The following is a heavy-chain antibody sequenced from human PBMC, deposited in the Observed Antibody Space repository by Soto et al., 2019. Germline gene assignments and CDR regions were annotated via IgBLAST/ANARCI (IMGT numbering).Heavy chain of an antibody. Sequence: GGSLRLSCEASGFTVSSDYMSWVRQAPGKGLEWVSVIYTGGSTYYADSVKGRFTFSRDNSKNTLYLQMNSLRAEDTAVYYCARAYGGNPALFDPWGQGTLVTVSS. CDR1: GFTVSSDY. CDR3: ARAYGGNPALFDP. V-gene: IGHV3-53*01. D-gene: IGHD4-17*01. CDR2: IYTGGST. J-gene: IGHJ5*02.